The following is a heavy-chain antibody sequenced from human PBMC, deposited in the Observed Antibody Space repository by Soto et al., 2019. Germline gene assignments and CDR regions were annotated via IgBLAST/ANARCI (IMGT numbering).Heavy chain of an antibody. V-gene: IGHV1-3*01. J-gene: IGHJ6*02. CDR2: INAGNGNT. CDR3: SGETATSGV. D-gene: IGHD3-10*01. CDR1: GYTFTSYA. Sequence: QVQVVQSGAEVKKPGASVKVSCKASGYTFTSYAMHWVLQAPGQRLEWMGWINAGNGNTKYSQKFQGRGTITRGTSASKAYMEVSSLRFEDTAVEFCSGETATSGVRGQGTTVTVSS.